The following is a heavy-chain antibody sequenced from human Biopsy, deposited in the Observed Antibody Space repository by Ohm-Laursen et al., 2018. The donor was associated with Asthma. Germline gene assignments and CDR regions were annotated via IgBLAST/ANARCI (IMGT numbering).Heavy chain of an antibody. CDR3: ARVKDGYNFDY. CDR2: IYHSGCT. V-gene: IGHV4-30-2*01. Sequence: SQTLSFTCTVSGGSISSSGYSWSWIRQPPGKGLEWIGYIYHSGCTYYNPSLKSLVTISVDRSKNQFYVKLSSVTAADTAVYYCARVKDGYNFDYWGQGTLVTVSS. CDR1: GGSISSSGYS. J-gene: IGHJ4*02. D-gene: IGHD5-24*01.